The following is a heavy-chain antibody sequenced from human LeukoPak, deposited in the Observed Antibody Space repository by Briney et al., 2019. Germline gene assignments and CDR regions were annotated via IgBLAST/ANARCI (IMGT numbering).Heavy chain of an antibody. CDR2: IKEDGSVN. V-gene: IGHV3-7*01. D-gene: IGHD4/OR15-4a*01. J-gene: IGHJ4*02. CDR1: GFTFSSYW. CDR3: ARDRGYGALDY. Sequence: GGSLRLSCVASGFTFSSYWMTWVRQAPGKGLEWVANIKEDGSVNNHVGSVKGRFTISRDNAKNSVYLQMNSLRDEDTAVYYCARDRGYGALDYWGQGTLVTVSS.